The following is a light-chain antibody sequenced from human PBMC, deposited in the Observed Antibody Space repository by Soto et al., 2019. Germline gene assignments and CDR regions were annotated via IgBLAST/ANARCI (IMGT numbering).Light chain of an antibody. CDR2: GAS. CDR1: QSISYY. CDR3: QQTYTTPLT. J-gene: IGKJ4*01. V-gene: IGKV1-39*01. Sequence: DIQMTQSPSSLSAYVGARVNITCRASQSISYYLNWYQQKPGRAPNLLMYGASSLQSGVPSRFTGSGSGTEFTLTITSLQPGDFATYYCQQTYTTPLTFGGGTKVEIK.